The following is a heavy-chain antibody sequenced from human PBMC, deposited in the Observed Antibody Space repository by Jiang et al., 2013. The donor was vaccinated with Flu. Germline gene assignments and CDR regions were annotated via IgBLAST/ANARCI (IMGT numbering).Heavy chain of an antibody. CDR1: GGTFSSYA. CDR2: IIPIFGTA. D-gene: IGHD4-17*01. Sequence: GAEVKKPGSSVKVSCKASGGTFSSYAISWVRQAPGQGLEWMGGIIPIFGTANYAQKFQGRVTITADKSTSTAYMELSSLRSEGTAVYYCASKTVTDPYYYYGMDVWGQGTTVTVSS. CDR3: ASKTVTDPYYYYGMDV. J-gene: IGHJ6*02. V-gene: IGHV1-69*06.